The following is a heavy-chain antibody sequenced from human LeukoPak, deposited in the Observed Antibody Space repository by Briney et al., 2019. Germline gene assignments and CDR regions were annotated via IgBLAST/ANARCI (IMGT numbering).Heavy chain of an antibody. Sequence: GGSLRLSCAASGFTFSNAWMSWVRQAPGKGLEWVGRIKSKTDGGTTDYAAPVKGRFTISRDDSKNTPYLQMNSLKTEDTAVYYCTTGEAYSSGHFDYWGQGTLVTVSS. CDR3: TTGEAYSSGHFDY. V-gene: IGHV3-15*01. CDR2: IKSKTDGGTT. D-gene: IGHD6-19*01. CDR1: GFTFSNAW. J-gene: IGHJ4*02.